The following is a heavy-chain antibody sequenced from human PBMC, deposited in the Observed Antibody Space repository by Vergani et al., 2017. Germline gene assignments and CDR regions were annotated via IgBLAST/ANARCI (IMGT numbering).Heavy chain of an antibody. D-gene: IGHD2-15*01. CDR3: ARQSLCSGGSCYSGYYYGMDV. Sequence: EVQLVQSGAEVKKPGESLKISCKGSGYSFTSYWIGWVRQMPGKGLEWMGIICPGDSDTRYSPSSQGQVTISADKSISTAYLQWSSLKASDTAMYYCARQSLCSGGSCYSGYYYGMDVWGQGTTVTVSS. CDR1: GYSFTSYW. CDR2: ICPGDSDT. J-gene: IGHJ6*02. V-gene: IGHV5-51*01.